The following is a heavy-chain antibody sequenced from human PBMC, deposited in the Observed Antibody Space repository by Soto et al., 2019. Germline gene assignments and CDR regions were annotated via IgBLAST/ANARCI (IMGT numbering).Heavy chain of an antibody. CDR1: GDSINNYY. CDR2: VHYTGSA. V-gene: IGHV4-59*01. D-gene: IGHD2-2*01. Sequence: QVQLQESGPGLVKPSETLYLTCSVSGDSINNYYWSWIRQPPGKGLEWIGFVHYTGSANYNPSLKSRVTISVGTSKKQFSLRLSSVTAADSGVYYCAREGASRFRGFDYWGQGTLVTVSS. J-gene: IGHJ4*02. CDR3: AREGASRFRGFDY.